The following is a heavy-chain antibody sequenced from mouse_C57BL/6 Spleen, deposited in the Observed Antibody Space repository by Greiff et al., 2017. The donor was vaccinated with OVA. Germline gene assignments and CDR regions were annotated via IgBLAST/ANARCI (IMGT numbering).Heavy chain of an antibody. CDR1: GYTFTSYW. CDR2: IDPSDSYT. D-gene: IGHD1-1*01. J-gene: IGHJ4*01. V-gene: IGHV1-59*01. CDR3: ARDTTVVSMDY. Sequence: VQLQQSGAELVRPGTSVKLSCKASGYTFTSYWMHWVKQRPGQGLEWIGVIDPSDSYTNYNQKFKGKATLTVDTSSSTAYMQLSSLTSEDSAVYYCARDTTVVSMDYWGQGTSVTVSS.